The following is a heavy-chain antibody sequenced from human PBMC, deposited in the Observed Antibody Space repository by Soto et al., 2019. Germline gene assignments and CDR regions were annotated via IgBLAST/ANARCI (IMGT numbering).Heavy chain of an antibody. CDR2: IKQDGSEK. J-gene: IGHJ3*02. CDR3: AREVTMVRGGSWRAFDI. V-gene: IGHV3-7*01. Sequence: GGSLRLSCAASGFNFSSYWMSWVRQAPGKGLEWVANIKQDGSEKYYVDSVKGRFTISRDNAKNSLYLQMNSLRAEDTAVYYCAREVTMVRGGSWRAFDIWGQGTMVTVSS. CDR1: GFNFSSYW. D-gene: IGHD3-10*01.